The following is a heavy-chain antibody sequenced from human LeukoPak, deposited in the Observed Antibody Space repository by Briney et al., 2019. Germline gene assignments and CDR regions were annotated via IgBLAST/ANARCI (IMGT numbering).Heavy chain of an antibody. Sequence: SETLSLTCTVSGGSLSGYYWSWIRQPPGKGLEWIGFISYSGSINYSPSLKSRVTISVDTSKNQFSLKLSSVTAADTAVYYCARESDEWISHWYFDLWGRGTLVTVSS. D-gene: IGHD2-2*03. CDR1: GGSLSGYY. CDR3: ARESDEWISHWYFDL. CDR2: ISYSGSI. V-gene: IGHV4-59*12. J-gene: IGHJ2*01.